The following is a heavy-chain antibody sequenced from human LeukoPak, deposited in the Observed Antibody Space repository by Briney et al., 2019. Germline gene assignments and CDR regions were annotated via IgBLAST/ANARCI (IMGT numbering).Heavy chain of an antibody. D-gene: IGHD3-10*01. CDR3: ARGPLEHVLWFGKNAFDI. CDR1: GGSFSGYY. J-gene: IGHJ3*02. V-gene: IGHV4-34*01. CDR2: INHSGST. Sequence: PSETLSLTCAVYGGSFSGYYWSWIRQPPGKGLEWIGEINHSGSTNYNPSLKSRVTISVDTSKNQFSLKLSSVTAADTAVYYCARGPLEHVLWFGKNAFDIWGQGTMVTVSS.